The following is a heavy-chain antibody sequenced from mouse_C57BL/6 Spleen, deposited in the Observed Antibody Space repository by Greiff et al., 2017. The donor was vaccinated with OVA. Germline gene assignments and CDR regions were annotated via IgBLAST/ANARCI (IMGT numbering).Heavy chain of an antibody. CDR2: IYPRSGNT. V-gene: IGHV1-81*01. CDR3: AKYGNYEGY. D-gene: IGHD2-10*02. CDR1: GYTFTSYG. Sequence: QVQLKQSGAELARPWASVKLSCKASGYTFTSYGISWVKQRTGQGLEWIGEIYPRSGNTYYNEKFKGKATLTADKSSSTAYMELRSLTSEDSAVYFCAKYGNYEGYWGQGTLVTVSA. J-gene: IGHJ3*01.